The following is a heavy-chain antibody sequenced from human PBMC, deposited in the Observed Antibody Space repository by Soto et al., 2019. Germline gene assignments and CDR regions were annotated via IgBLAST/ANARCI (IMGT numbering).Heavy chain of an antibody. D-gene: IGHD3-22*01. CDR1: GYTFSTYA. V-gene: IGHV1-69*13. CDR3: ARDSSGGYTDY. CDR2: IIPIFGTA. Sequence: SVKVSCKASGYTFSTYAISWVRQAPGQGLEWMGGIIPIFGTANYAQKFQGRVTITADASTNTAYMELSSLTSEDTAVYYCARDSSGGYTDYWGQGTLVTVSS. J-gene: IGHJ4*02.